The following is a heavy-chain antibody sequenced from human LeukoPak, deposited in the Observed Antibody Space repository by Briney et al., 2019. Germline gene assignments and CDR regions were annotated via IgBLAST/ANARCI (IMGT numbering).Heavy chain of an antibody. CDR1: GYTFSNYG. V-gene: IGHV1-18*01. CDR2: ITAYNGNR. J-gene: IGHJ4*01. Sequence: ASVKVSCKCSGYTFSNYGISWVRQAPGQGLEWMGWITAYNGNRLYAQRFQGRITLTTDTSTSTSYMELRSLEYDDTAIYYCARDNDKVVDHWGQGTLVTVSS. CDR3: ARDNDKVVDH. D-gene: IGHD1-1*01.